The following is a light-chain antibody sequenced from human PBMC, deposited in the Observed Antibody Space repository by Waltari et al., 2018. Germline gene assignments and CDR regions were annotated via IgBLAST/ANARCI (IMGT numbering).Light chain of an antibody. V-gene: IGLV3-21*02. Sequence: SYVLTQPPSVSVAPGQTAKITCGGSDIAFKNVHWYQQKPGQAPVLFVYDDTDRPSGIPERFAGSNSRNTATLTISRVEAVDEADYYCQVWDHGSDGGVFGGGTELIV. CDR3: QVWDHGSDGGV. CDR1: DIAFKN. J-gene: IGLJ3*02. CDR2: DDT.